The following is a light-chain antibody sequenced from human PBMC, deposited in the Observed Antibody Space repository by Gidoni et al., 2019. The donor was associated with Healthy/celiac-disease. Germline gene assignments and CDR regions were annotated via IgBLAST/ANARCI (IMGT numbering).Light chain of an antibody. CDR2: WAS. J-gene: IGKJ4*01. CDR1: QSVLYSSNNKNY. Sequence: DIVMTQSPDSLAVSLGERATINCKSSQSVLYSSNNKNYLVWYQQKPGQPPKLLIYWASTRESGVPDRFSGSGSGTDFTLIISSLQAEDVAVYYCQQYYSTPLTFGGGTKVEIK. V-gene: IGKV4-1*01. CDR3: QQYYSTPLT.